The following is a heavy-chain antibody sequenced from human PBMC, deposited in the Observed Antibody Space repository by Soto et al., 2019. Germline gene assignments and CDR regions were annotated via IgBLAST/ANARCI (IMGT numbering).Heavy chain of an antibody. Sequence: VQLVESGGGVVQPGRSLRLSCAASGFTFSTYAMHWVRQAPGKGLEWVAVISYDGSNKYYVDSVTGRFTISRDNSKNTLFLQMNSLRAEDTAVYYCAREGQLWLPGNYWGQGTLVTVSS. CDR3: AREGQLWLPGNY. CDR2: ISYDGSNK. D-gene: IGHD5-18*01. CDR1: GFTFSTYA. V-gene: IGHV3-30-3*01. J-gene: IGHJ4*02.